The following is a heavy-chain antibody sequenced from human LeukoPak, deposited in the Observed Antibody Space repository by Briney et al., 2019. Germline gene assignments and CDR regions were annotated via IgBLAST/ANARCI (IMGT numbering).Heavy chain of an antibody. V-gene: IGHV1-69*13. Sequence: SVKVSCKASGGAFSSYAISWVRQAPGQGLEWMGGIIPIFGTANYAQKFQGRVTITADESTSTAYMELSSLRSEDTAVYYCARQSSHDYGMDVWGQGTTVTVSS. CDR3: ARQSSHDYGMDV. CDR1: GGAFSSYA. CDR2: IIPIFGTA. J-gene: IGHJ6*02.